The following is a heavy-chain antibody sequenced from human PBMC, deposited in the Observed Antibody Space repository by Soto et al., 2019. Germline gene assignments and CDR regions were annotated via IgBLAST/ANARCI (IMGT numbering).Heavy chain of an antibody. CDR3: ARESPAPQCLPTRYFDY. Sequence: EVQLVESGGDLVQPGGSLRLSCAASRFTFSDYSMHWVRQAPGKGLEWVSDISGGGETIYYADSVRGRFTISRDNAKNALFLQMNSHSEEDTAVYYCARESPAPQCLPTRYFDYWGRGTLVTV. D-gene: IGHD6-19*01. J-gene: IGHJ4*02. CDR1: RFTFSDYS. CDR2: ISGGGETI. V-gene: IGHV3-48*02.